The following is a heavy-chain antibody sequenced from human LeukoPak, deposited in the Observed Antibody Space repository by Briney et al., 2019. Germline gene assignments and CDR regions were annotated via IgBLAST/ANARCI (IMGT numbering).Heavy chain of an antibody. CDR3: ARGGGLDV. V-gene: IGHV3-7*03. CDR2: INHNGNVN. D-gene: IGHD3-16*01. J-gene: IGHJ6*02. CDR1: GFTFSSYW. Sequence: GGSLRLSCAASGFTFSSYWMNWARQAPGKGREWVASINHNGNVNYYVDSVKGRFTISTDNAKNSLYLQMSNLRAEDTAVYFCARGGGLDVWGQGATVTVSS.